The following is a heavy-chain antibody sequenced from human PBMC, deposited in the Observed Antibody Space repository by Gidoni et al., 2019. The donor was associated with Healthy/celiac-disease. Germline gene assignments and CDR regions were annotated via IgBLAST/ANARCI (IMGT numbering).Heavy chain of an antibody. CDR2: ISYDGSNK. Sequence: QVQLVESGGGVVQPGRSLRLSCAASGFTFSSYAMHWVRQAPGKGLELVAVISYDGSNKYYADSVKGRFTISRDNSKNTLYLQMNSLRAEDTAVYYCARADMGGFDYWGQGTLVTVSS. CDR1: GFTFSSYA. J-gene: IGHJ4*02. CDR3: ARADMGGFDY. D-gene: IGHD6-19*01. V-gene: IGHV3-30-3*01.